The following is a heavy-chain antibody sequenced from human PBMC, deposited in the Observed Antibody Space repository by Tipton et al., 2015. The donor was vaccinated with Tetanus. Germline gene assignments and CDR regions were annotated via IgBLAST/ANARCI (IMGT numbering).Heavy chain of an antibody. V-gene: IGHV4-39*01. CDR3: ARVITIFGVVMYYYGMDV. D-gene: IGHD3-3*01. CDR1: GGSISSSSYY. Sequence: TLSLTCTVSGGSISSSSYYWGWIRQPPGKGLEWIGSIYYSGSTYYNPSLKSRVTISVDTPKNQFSLKLSSVTAADTAVYYCARVITIFGVVMYYYGMDVWGQGTTVTVSS. J-gene: IGHJ6*02. CDR2: IYYSGST.